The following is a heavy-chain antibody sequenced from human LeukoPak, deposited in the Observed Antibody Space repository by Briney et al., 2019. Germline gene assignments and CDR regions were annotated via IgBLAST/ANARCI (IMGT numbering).Heavy chain of an antibody. J-gene: IGHJ4*02. CDR2: ISGSGGVT. CDR3: AKWPEGATPKFHY. CDR1: GFTFSSYA. D-gene: IGHD1-26*01. Sequence: GGSLRLSCAPSGFTFSSYAMSWVRQAPGKGLEWVSTISGSGGVTYYPDSVRGRFTISRDNSKNTLHLQLDSLRAEDTAIYYCAKWPEGATPKFHYWGQGTLVTVSS. V-gene: IGHV3-23*01.